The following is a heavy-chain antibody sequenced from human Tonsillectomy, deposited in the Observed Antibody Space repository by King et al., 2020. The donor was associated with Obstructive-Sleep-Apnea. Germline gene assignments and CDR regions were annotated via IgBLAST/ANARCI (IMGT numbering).Heavy chain of an antibody. CDR1: GFTFSSYA. Sequence: DVRLVESGGGLVQPGGSLRLSCAASGFTFSSYAMSWVRQAPGKGLEWVSAISGSGVSTYYADSVKGRFTISRDNSKNTLYLQMNSLRAEDTAVYNCAKGGNCSGGSCYQPYYYYGMDVWGQGTTVTVSS. CDR2: ISGSGVST. D-gene: IGHD2-15*01. V-gene: IGHV3-23*04. CDR3: AKGGNCSGGSCYQPYYYYGMDV. J-gene: IGHJ6*02.